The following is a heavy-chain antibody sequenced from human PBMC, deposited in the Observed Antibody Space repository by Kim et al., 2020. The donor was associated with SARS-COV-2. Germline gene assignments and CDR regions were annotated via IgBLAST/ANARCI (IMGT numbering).Heavy chain of an antibody. CDR2: ISSSSSYT. CDR1: GFTFSDYY. Sequence: RGSLRLSCAASGFTFSDYYMSWIRQAPGKGLEWVSYISSSSSYTNYADSVKGRFTISRDNAKNSLYLQMNSLRAEDTAVYYCARDCSGGSCYGYWGQGTLVTVSS. D-gene: IGHD2-15*01. V-gene: IGHV3-11*06. J-gene: IGHJ4*02. CDR3: ARDCSGGSCYGY.